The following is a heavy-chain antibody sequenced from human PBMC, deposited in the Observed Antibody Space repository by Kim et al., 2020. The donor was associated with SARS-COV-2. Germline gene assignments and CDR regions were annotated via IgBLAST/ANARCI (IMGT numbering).Heavy chain of an antibody. CDR1: GGSISSYY. Sequence: SETLSLTCTVSGGSISSYYWSWIRQPPGKGLEWIGYIYYSGSTNYNPSLKSRVTISVDTSKNQFSLRLSSVTAADTAVYYCARSLPAILTGSPSNWFDPGGQATLVTVSS. CDR3: ARSLPAILTGSPSNWFDP. D-gene: IGHD3-9*01. V-gene: IGHV4-59*01. J-gene: IGHJ5*02. CDR2: IYYSGST.